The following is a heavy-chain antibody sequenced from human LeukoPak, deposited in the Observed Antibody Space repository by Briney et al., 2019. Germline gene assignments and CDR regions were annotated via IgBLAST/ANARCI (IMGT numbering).Heavy chain of an antibody. D-gene: IGHD2-2*01. V-gene: IGHV4-39*01. CDR1: SGSISSARHY. Sequence: NPSETLSLTCTVSSGSISSARHYWGWVRQPPGKGLEWIGSIYFTGTTYYNPSLRSRVTMSVDTSKNQFTLNLSSVTAADTAVYFCARHTEFVPAALHNFDYWSHVTLVNV. CDR2: IYFTGTT. CDR3: ARHTEFVPAALHNFDY. J-gene: IGHJ4*01.